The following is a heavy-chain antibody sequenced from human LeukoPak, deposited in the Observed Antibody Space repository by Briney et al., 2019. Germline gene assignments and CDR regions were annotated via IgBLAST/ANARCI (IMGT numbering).Heavy chain of an antibody. J-gene: IGHJ5*02. CDR1: GGSISSSSYY. CDR2: IYYSGST. Sequence: PSETLSLTCTVSGGSISSSSYYWGWIRQPPGKGLEWIGSIYYSGSTYYNPSLKSRVTISVDTSKNQFSLKLSSVTAADTAVYYCARGGVHGGIFDPWGQGTLVTVSS. CDR3: ARGGVHGGIFDP. V-gene: IGHV4-39*07. D-gene: IGHD2-15*01.